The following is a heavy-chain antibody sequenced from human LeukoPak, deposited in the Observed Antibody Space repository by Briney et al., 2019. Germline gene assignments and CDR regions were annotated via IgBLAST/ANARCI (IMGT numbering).Heavy chain of an antibody. CDR1: GFTFSSYE. D-gene: IGHD3-22*01. V-gene: IGHV3-48*03. CDR2: ISSNDDTI. CDR3: AKEKYYYDSSGYYYVQFGAFDI. Sequence: GGSLRLSCAASGFTFSSYEMNWVRQAPGKGLEWVSYISSNDDTIYYAGSVKGRFTISRDNAKNSLYLQMNSLRAEDTAVYYCAKEKYYYDSSGYYYVQFGAFDIWGQGTMVTVSS. J-gene: IGHJ3*02.